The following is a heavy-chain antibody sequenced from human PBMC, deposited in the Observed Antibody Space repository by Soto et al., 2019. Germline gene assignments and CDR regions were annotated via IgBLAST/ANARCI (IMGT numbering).Heavy chain of an antibody. J-gene: IGHJ4*02. V-gene: IGHV3-64*01. CDR3: ARDGGYSGIYSAYYFGY. CDR2: ISSNGGST. D-gene: IGHD1-26*01. CDR1: GFTFSSYA. Sequence: EVQLVESGGGLVQPGGSLRLSCAASGFTFSSYAMHWVRQAPGQGLEYVSAISSNGGSTYYANSVKGRFTISRDNSKNTLYLQMGSLRAEDMAVYYCARDGGYSGIYSAYYFGYWGQGTLVTVSS.